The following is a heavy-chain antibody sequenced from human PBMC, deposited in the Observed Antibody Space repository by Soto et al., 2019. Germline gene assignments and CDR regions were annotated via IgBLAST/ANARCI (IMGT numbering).Heavy chain of an antibody. CDR2: INPEGSEK. J-gene: IGHJ4*02. V-gene: IGHV3-7*03. Sequence: EVQLVESGGGLVQPGGSLRLSCADSVFIFSDYWMTWVRQAPGKGLEWVANINPEGSEKYYVDSVKGRFTISRDNAKNSLYLQMISLRAEDTALYYCARARIDYWGQGTLITVSS. CDR3: ARARIDY. CDR1: VFIFSDYW.